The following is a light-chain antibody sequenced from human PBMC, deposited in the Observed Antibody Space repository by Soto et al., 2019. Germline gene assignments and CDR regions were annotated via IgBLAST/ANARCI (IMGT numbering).Light chain of an antibody. V-gene: IGKV3-15*01. J-gene: IGKJ4*01. CDR3: QQYHNWPVT. Sequence: EIVMTQSPATLSVSPGERVTFSCRASQSVSTRLAWYQHKPGQAPRPLISGASTGATGIPPRFSGSGSGTDFTLTVNSLQSEDIAVYYCQQYHNWPVTFGGGTKVDIK. CDR1: QSVSTR. CDR2: GAS.